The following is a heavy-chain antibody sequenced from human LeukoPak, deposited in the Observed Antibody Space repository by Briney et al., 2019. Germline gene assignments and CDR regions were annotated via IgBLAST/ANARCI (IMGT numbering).Heavy chain of an antibody. CDR2: IYYSGST. CDR1: GGSISSYY. J-gene: IGHJ3*02. V-gene: IGHV4-59*01. D-gene: IGHD2-2*01. CDR3: AREGCSSTSCYAGAAFDI. Sequence: SETLSLTCTVSGGSISSYYWSWIRQPPGKGLEWIGYIYYSGSTNYNPPLKSRVTISVDTSKNQFSLKLSSVTAADTAVYYCAREGCSSTSCYAGAAFDIWGQGTMVTVSS.